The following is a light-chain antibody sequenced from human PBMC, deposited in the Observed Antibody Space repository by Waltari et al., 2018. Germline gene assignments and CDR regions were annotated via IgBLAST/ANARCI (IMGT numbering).Light chain of an antibody. J-gene: IGKJ1*01. V-gene: IGKV4-1*01. CDR1: QSVLFNFNNKNY. Sequence: DIVMTQSPDSLAVSLGERATIHSNPSQSVLFNFNNKNYLGWYQHKPGRPPKPLIYWASTRESGVPDRFSGSGSGTDFNLTISSLQAEDVAVYYCQQYYSLPWAFGQGTKVEIK. CDR2: WAS. CDR3: QQYYSLPWA.